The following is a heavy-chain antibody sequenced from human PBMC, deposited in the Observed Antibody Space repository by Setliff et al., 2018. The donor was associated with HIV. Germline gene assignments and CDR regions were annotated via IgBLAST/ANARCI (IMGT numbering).Heavy chain of an antibody. CDR1: GGSISSHY. Sequence: SETLSLTCSVSGGSISSHYWTWIRQPPGKGLECIGYIYYSGSTNYNPSLKSRLTISVDTSKNQFSLKLSSVTAADTAVYFCARVTTMVGYFDYWGQGTLVTVSS. V-gene: IGHV4-59*11. J-gene: IGHJ4*02. D-gene: IGHD5-18*01. CDR2: IYYSGST. CDR3: ARVTTMVGYFDY.